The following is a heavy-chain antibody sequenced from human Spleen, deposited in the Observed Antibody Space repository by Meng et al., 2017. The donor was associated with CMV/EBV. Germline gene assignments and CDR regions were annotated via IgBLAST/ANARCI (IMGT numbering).Heavy chain of an antibody. V-gene: IGHV4-34*01. CDR1: GGSFSNYC. D-gene: IGHD2-2*01. J-gene: IGHJ5*02. CDR3: AIVVVPAARVFEGANWFDP. Sequence: GSLRLSCAVYGGSFSNYCWSWIRQPPGKGLEWIGDINCYETTNYNPSLKSRVTISLDKSKNQFSLKLSSVTAADTAVYYCAIVVVPAARVFEGANWFDPWGQGTLVTVSS. CDR2: INCYETT.